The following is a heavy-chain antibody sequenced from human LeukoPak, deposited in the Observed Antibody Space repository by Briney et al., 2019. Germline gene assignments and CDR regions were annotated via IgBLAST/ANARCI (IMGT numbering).Heavy chain of an antibody. CDR2: ISSSGSSSRI. CDR3: AKNIAAPTTPFDY. Sequence: GGSLRLSCAASGFTFSSYNMNWVRQAPGKGLEWVSFISSSGSSSRIYYADSVKGRFTISRDNSKNTLYLQMNYLRAEDTALYYCAKNIAAPTTPFDYWGQGTLVTVSS. CDR1: GFTFSSYN. D-gene: IGHD6-13*01. J-gene: IGHJ4*02. V-gene: IGHV3-21*04.